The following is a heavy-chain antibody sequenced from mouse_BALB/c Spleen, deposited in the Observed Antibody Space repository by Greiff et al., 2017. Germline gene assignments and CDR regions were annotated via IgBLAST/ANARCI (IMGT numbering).Heavy chain of an antibody. D-gene: IGHD1-1*01. CDR3: ALHYYGSRGAMDY. V-gene: IGHV14-3*02. CDR2: IDPANGNT. Sequence: VQLKESGAELVKPGASVKLSCTASGFNIKDTYMHWVKQRPEQGLEWIGRIDPANGNTKYDPKFQGKATITADTSSNTAYLQLSSLTSEDTAVYYCALHYYGSRGAMDYWGQGTSVTVSS. CDR1: GFNIKDTY. J-gene: IGHJ4*01.